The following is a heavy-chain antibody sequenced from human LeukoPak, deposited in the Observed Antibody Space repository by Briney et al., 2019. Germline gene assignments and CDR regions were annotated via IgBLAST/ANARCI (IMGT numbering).Heavy chain of an antibody. D-gene: IGHD2-15*01. CDR2: ISYDGSNK. V-gene: IGHV3-30-3*01. CDR1: GFTFSSYA. J-gene: IGHJ4*02. CDR3: ARDRDIVVVVAASLDY. Sequence: GGSLRLSCAASGFTFSSYAMHWVRQAPGKGLEWVAVISYDGSNKYYADSVKGRFTISRDNSKNTLYLQMNSLRAEGTAVYYCARDRDIVVVVAASLDYWGQGTLVTVSS.